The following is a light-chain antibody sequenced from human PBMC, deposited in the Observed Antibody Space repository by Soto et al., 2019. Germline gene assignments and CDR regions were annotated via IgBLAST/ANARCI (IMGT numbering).Light chain of an antibody. CDR1: SSDVGAYNR. CDR3: NAFTTTSTYV. Sequence: QAVLPQPGSVSGSPGQSITISCTGTSSDVGAYNRVSWYQQYPGQAPKAIIYEVSNRPSGVYYRFSGSKSGNTAYLTISGLQADDEADYYCNAFTTTSTYVFGTGTKVTVL. CDR2: EVS. J-gene: IGLJ1*01. V-gene: IGLV2-14*01.